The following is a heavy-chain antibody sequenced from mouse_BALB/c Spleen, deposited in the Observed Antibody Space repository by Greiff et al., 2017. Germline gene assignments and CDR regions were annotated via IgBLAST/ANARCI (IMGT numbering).Heavy chain of an antibody. D-gene: IGHD2-14*01. CDR1: GFNIKDYY. J-gene: IGHJ4*01. V-gene: IGHV14-4*02. CDR3: NAWAYRDAMDY. Sequence: VQLKESGAELVRSGASVKLSCTASGFNIKDYYMHWVKQRPEQGLEWIGWIDPENGDTEYAPKFQGKATMTADTSSNTAYLQLSSLTSEDTAVYYCNAWAYRDAMDYWGQGTSVTVSS. CDR2: IDPENGDT.